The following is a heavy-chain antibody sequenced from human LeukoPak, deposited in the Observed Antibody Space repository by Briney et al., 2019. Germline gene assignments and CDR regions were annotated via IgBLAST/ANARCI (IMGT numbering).Heavy chain of an antibody. J-gene: IGHJ5*02. CDR3: YDTSDNWFDP. CDR1: GFSFSVFW. D-gene: IGHD3-22*01. V-gene: IGHV3-74*01. Sequence: PGGSLRLSCAASGFSFSVFWMHWVRQAPGKGLVWVSRINSDGINTSYADSVKGRFTISRDNAKNTLNLQMNSLYYCARDLGQYYDTSDNWFDPWGQGTLVTVSS. CDR2: INSDGINT.